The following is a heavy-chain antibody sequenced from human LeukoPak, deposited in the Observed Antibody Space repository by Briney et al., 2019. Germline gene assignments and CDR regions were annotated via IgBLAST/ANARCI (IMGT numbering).Heavy chain of an antibody. CDR1: GGSISSYY. J-gene: IGHJ5*02. Sequence: SETLSLTCTVSGGSISSYYWSWIRQPAGKGLECIGRIYTSGSTNYNPSLKSRVTMSVDTSKNQFSLKLMSVTAADTAVYYCARDSGTTGEVKFDPWGQGTLVTVSS. CDR3: ARDSGTTGEVKFDP. V-gene: IGHV4-4*07. D-gene: IGHD3-10*01. CDR2: IYTSGST.